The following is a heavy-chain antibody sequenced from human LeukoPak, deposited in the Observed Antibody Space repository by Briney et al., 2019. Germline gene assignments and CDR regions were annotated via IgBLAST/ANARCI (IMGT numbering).Heavy chain of an antibody. CDR3: AKDHRPHYYYDSSGYYGAFDY. Sequence: IXXSXXXXYYADSVKGRFTISRDNSKNTLYLQMNSLRAEDTAVYYCAKDHRPHYYYDSSGYYGAFDYWGQGTLVTVSS. J-gene: IGHJ4*02. CDR2: IXXSXXXX. V-gene: IGHV3-23*01. D-gene: IGHD3-22*01.